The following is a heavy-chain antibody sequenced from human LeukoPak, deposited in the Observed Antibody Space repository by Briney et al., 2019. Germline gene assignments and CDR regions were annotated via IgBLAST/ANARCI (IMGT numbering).Heavy chain of an antibody. CDR3: ARNSGWSVDY. CDR2: IKQDGSEQ. Sequence: PGGALRLSCAASGFTFSNYWMSWVRQTPGKGLEWVANIKQDGSEQYYVDSMGGRFTVSRDNAKNSLSLQMNSLRADDTAVYYCARNSGWSVDYWGQGALVTVS. J-gene: IGHJ4*02. CDR1: GFTFSNYW. D-gene: IGHD6-19*01. V-gene: IGHV3-7*01.